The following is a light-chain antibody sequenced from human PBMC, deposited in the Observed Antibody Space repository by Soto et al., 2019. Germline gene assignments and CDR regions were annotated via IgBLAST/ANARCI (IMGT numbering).Light chain of an antibody. CDR3: QHYNNWPLTWT. J-gene: IGKJ1*01. Sequence: EIVMTQSPATLSVSPGERATLSCRASQSVSSNLAWYQQKPGQAPRLLIYGASARATGIPARFSGSGSGTEFTLTIRSLQSEDFAVYYCQHYNNWPLTWTFGQGTKVDIK. CDR1: QSVSSN. CDR2: GAS. V-gene: IGKV3-15*01.